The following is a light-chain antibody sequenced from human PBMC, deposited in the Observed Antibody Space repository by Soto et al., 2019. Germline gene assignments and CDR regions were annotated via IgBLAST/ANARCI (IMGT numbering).Light chain of an antibody. Sequence: EIVMTQSPATLSVSPGERATLSCRASQSVSSNLAWYQQKPGQAPRLLIYGASTRATGIPARFSGSRSGTEFTLTISSLQSEDFAVYYCQQYNNWPPWTFGQVTKLEIK. V-gene: IGKV3-15*01. CDR3: QQYNNWPPWT. J-gene: IGKJ2*02. CDR2: GAS. CDR1: QSVSSN.